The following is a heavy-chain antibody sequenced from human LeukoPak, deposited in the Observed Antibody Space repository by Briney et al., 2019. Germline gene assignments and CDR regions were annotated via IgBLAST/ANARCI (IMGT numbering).Heavy chain of an antibody. J-gene: IGHJ6*03. Sequence: GGSLRLSCAASGFTFSSYWMSWVRQAPGKGLEWVSAISGSGGSTYYADSVKGRFTISRDNSKNTLYLQMNSLRAEDTAVYYCAKDPGCSSTSCYDYMDVWGKGTTVTVSS. CDR2: ISGSGGST. V-gene: IGHV3-23*01. D-gene: IGHD2-2*01. CDR3: AKDPGCSSTSCYDYMDV. CDR1: GFTFSSYW.